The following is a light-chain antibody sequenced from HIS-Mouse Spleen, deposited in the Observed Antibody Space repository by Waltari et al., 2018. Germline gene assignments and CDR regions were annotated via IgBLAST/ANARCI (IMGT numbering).Light chain of an antibody. CDR3: QSADSSGTYSVV. V-gene: IGLV3-25*03. CDR1: ALPKQH. J-gene: IGLJ2*01. Sequence: SYELTQPPSVAVSPAETGRPPCSGDALPKQHAYWYQQKQGQAPVLVIYKDSERPSGIPERFSGSSSGTTVTLTISGVQAEDEADYYCQSADSSGTYSVVFGGGTKLTVL. CDR2: KDS.